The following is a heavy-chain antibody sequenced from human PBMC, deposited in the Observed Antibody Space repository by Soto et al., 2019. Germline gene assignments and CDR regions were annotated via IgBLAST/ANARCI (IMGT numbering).Heavy chain of an antibody. CDR1: GFTFSSYG. V-gene: IGHV3-30*03. D-gene: IGHD4-17*01. CDR2: ISYDGSNK. CDR3: ARGGVDYGDYGPYYYYYYGMDV. J-gene: IGHJ6*02. Sequence: GGSLRLSCAASGFTFSSYGMHWVRQAPGKGLEWVAVISYDGSNKYYADSVKGRFTISRDNSKNTLYLQMNSLRAEDTAVYYCARGGVDYGDYGPYYYYYYGMDVWGQGTTVTVSS.